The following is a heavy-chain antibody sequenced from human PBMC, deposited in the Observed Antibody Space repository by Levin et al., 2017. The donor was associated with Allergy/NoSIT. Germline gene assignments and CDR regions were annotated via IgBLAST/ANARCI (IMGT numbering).Heavy chain of an antibody. CDR1: GSALSDDC. D-gene: IGHD2-21*01. J-gene: IGHJ4*02. CDR3: AKIALDY. CDR2: ISGSGGST. V-gene: IGHV3-23*01. Sequence: GGSLRLSVACAGSALSDDCLDGVRQAPGKGLEWVSAISGSGGSTYYADSVKGRFTISRDNSKNTLYLQMNSLRAEDTAVYYCAKIALDYWGQGTLVTVSS.